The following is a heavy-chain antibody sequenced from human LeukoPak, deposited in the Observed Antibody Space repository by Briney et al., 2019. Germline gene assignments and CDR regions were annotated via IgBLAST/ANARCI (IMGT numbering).Heavy chain of an antibody. D-gene: IGHD3-22*01. CDR3: ARVGYYYDSSGYSFDY. Sequence: VASVKVSCKASGYTFTGYYMHWVRQAPGQGLEWMGWINPNSGDTHYAQKLQGRVTMTTDASSSTAYLELSRLRSDDTAVYYCARVGYYYDSSGYSFDYWGQGTLVTVSS. J-gene: IGHJ4*02. V-gene: IGHV1-2*02. CDR2: INPNSGDT. CDR1: GYTFTGYY.